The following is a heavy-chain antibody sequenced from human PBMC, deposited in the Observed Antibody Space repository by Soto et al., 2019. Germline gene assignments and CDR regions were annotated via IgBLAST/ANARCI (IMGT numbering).Heavy chain of an antibody. J-gene: IGHJ6*02. V-gene: IGHV3-23*01. CDR3: ANFCKFRGVFYGMDV. D-gene: IGHD3-10*01. CDR2: ISGSGGST. CDR1: GFTFSSYA. Sequence: GGSLRLSCAASGFTFSSYAMRWVRQAPGKGLEWVSGISGSGGSTSYSDSVKGRFTISRDNSKNTLYLQMNSLRGEDTAVYYCANFCKFRGVFYGMDVCGQGYTVTVS.